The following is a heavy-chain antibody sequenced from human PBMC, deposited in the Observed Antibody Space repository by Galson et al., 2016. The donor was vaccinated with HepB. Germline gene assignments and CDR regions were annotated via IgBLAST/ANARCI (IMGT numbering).Heavy chain of an antibody. CDR3: ARGVGWYYYDSSGYLDAFDI. V-gene: IGHV3-21*01. CDR2: ISSSSSYI. Sequence: SLRLSCAASGFSFSSYSMNWVRQAPGKGLEWVSSISSSSSYIYYADSVKGRFTISRDNAKNSLYLQMNSLRAGDTAVYYCARGVGWYYYDSSGYLDAFDIWGQGTMVTVSS. J-gene: IGHJ3*02. D-gene: IGHD3-22*01. CDR1: GFSFSSYS.